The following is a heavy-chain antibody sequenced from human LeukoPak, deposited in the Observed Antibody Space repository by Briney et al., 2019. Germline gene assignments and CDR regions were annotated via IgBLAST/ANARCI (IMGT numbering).Heavy chain of an antibody. D-gene: IGHD4-17*01. J-gene: IGHJ4*02. Sequence: GGSLRLSCAASGFTLSNYYMRFFRQPPRKGLEGVSYISDSGTTTYFADSVEGRFTISRDNAKNSLYLQMNSLRVEDTAMYYCARVTAVRLFDNWGQGTLVTVSS. CDR3: ARVTAVRLFDN. CDR1: GFTLSNYY. CDR2: ISDSGTTT. V-gene: IGHV3-11*01.